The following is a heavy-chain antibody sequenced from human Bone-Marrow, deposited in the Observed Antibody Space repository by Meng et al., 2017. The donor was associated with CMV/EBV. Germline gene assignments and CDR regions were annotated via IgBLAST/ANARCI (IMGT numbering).Heavy chain of an antibody. CDR2: INPNSGGT. CDR3: AREGSGQPYYYGMDV. CDR1: GYTFTGYY. Sequence: ASVKVSCKASGYTFTGYYMHWVRQAPGQGLEWMGWINPNSGGTNYAQKFQGRVTMTRDTSISTAYMELSSLRSEDTAVYYCAREGSGQPYYYGMDVWGQGTTVTVSS. D-gene: IGHD6-13*01. J-gene: IGHJ6*02. V-gene: IGHV1-2*02.